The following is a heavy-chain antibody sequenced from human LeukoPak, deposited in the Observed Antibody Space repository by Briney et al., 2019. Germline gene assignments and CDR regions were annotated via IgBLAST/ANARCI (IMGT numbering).Heavy chain of an antibody. Sequence: SETLSLTCTVSGGSISSYYWSWIRQPPGKGLEWIGYIYYSGSTNYNPSLKSRVTISVDTSKNQFSLKLSSVTAADTAVYYCARDRIAVTTDYGMDVWGQGTTVTVPS. V-gene: IGHV4-59*01. D-gene: IGHD4-11*01. CDR1: GGSISSYY. CDR3: ARDRIAVTTDYGMDV. CDR2: IYYSGST. J-gene: IGHJ6*02.